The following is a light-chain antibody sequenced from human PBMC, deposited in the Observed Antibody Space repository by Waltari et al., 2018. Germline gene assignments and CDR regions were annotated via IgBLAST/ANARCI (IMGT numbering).Light chain of an antibody. CDR2: AAS. CDR1: QSIGTY. CDR3: QQSYTTPRT. V-gene: IGKV1-39*01. J-gene: IGKJ1*01. Sequence: DIQMTQSPSSLSASVGDRVTITCRASQSIGTYLNWYQHQPGRAPELLIYAASTLQGGVPSRVSGSGAETHFTLASSSLQREDFATYYCQQSYTTPRTFGQGTKVEIK.